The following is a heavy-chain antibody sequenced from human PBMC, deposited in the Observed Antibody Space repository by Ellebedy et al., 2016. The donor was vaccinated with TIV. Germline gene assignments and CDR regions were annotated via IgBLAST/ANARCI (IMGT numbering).Heavy chain of an antibody. Sequence: GESLKISCETSGFTFSSYGMHWVRQAPGKGLEWLAVMWSDAPTKYYADSVTGRVTISRDTSNHTLSLHMNSLRVEDTAVYYCARDKDRRYPNKISLVFDSWGQGTLVTVSS. D-gene: IGHD2-2*02. J-gene: IGHJ4*02. V-gene: IGHV3-33*08. CDR2: MWSDAPTK. CDR1: GFTFSSYG. CDR3: ARDKDRRYPNKISLVFDS.